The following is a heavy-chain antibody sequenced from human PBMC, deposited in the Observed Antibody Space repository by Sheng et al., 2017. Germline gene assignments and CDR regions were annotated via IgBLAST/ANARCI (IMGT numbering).Heavy chain of an antibody. Sequence: QVQLVESGGGVVQPGRSLRLSCAASGFTFSSYAMHWVRQAPGKGLEWVAVISYDGSNKYYADSVKGRFTISRDNSKNTLYLQMNSLRAEDTAVYYCARDFRLDYWGQGTLV. CDR1: GFTFSSYA. V-gene: IGHV3-30*01. J-gene: IGHJ4*02. CDR3: ARDFRLDY. CDR2: ISYDGSNK.